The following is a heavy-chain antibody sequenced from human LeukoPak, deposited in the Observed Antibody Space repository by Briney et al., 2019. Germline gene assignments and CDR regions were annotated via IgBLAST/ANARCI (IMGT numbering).Heavy chain of an antibody. V-gene: IGHV1-46*01. Sequence: ASVKVSCKASGYTFTNYYIHWVRQAPGQGLEWMGIINPGGAPTDYAQKFQGRVIMTRDTSTSIVYMELSSLRSEDTAVYYCAREKSGTYFFDYWGQGTLVTVSS. CDR3: AREKSGTYFFDY. D-gene: IGHD1-26*01. J-gene: IGHJ4*02. CDR1: GYTFTNYY. CDR2: INPGGAPT.